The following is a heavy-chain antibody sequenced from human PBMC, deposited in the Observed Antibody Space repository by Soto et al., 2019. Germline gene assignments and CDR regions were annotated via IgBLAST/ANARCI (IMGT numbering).Heavy chain of an antibody. D-gene: IGHD3-22*01. Sequence: QVQLVQSGAEVKKPGSSVKVSCKASGGTFSSYAISWVRQAPGQGLEWMGGIIPIFGTANYAQKFQGRVTITADESTSTAYMELSSLRSEDTAVYYCARDGGVRPSSLPYYYDSSGYYPSYWGQGTLVTVSS. V-gene: IGHV1-69*01. CDR3: ARDGGVRPSSLPYYYDSSGYYPSY. CDR1: GGTFSSYA. CDR2: IIPIFGTA. J-gene: IGHJ4*02.